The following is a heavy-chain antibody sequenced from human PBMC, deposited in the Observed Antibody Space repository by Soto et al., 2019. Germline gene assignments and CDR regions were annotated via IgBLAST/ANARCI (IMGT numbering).Heavy chain of an antibody. CDR2: IIPIFGPA. CDR3: AMHHYGGNSGFDY. CDR1: GGTFSSYA. J-gene: IGHJ4*02. Sequence: QVQLVQSGAEVKKPGSSVKVSCKASGGTFSSYAISWVRQAPGQGLEWMGGIIPIFGPANYAQKVQGRVTITADESTSTAYMELVSLRSEDTDVYYCAMHHYGGNSGFDYWGQGTLVTVSS. V-gene: IGHV1-69*12. D-gene: IGHD4-17*01.